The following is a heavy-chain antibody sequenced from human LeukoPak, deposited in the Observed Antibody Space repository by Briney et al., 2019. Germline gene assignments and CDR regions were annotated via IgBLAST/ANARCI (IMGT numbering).Heavy chain of an antibody. CDR2: INSDGSST. CDR3: AQPTIPA. J-gene: IGHJ3*01. Sequence: GCYLRLSGASSGFTFSSYWMHWVRQAPREGLVWVSRINSDGSSTSYADSVKGRFTISRDNAKNTLYLQMNSLRAEDTAVYYCAQPTIPAWGHGTMVTVSS. CDR1: GFTFSSYW. D-gene: IGHD5-12*01. V-gene: IGHV3-74*01.